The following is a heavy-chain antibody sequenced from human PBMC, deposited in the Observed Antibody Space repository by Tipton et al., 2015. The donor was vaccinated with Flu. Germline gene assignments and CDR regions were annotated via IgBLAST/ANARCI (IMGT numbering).Heavy chain of an antibody. CDR3: ARYGSGNPFDP. V-gene: IGHV4-59*01. CDR2: IYYSGST. CDR1: GGSFSGYY. Sequence: TLSLTCAVYGGSFSGYYWSWIRQPPGKGLEWIGYIYYSGSTNYNPSLKSRVTISVDTSKNQFSLKLSSVTAADTAVYYCARYGSGNPFDPWGQGTLVTVSS. J-gene: IGHJ5*02. D-gene: IGHD3-10*01.